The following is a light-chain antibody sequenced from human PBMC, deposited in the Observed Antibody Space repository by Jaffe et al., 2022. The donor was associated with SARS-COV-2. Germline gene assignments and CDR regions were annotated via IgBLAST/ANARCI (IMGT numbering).Light chain of an antibody. Sequence: QSVLTQPPSVSAAPGQKVTISCSGSSSNIGSNYVSWFQQLPGTAPKLLIYENNKRPSGIPDRFSGSKSGTSATLGITGLQTGDEADYYCGTWDTSLSAGMFGGGTKLTVL. CDR1: SSNIGSNY. V-gene: IGLV1-51*02. J-gene: IGLJ3*02. CDR2: ENN. CDR3: GTWDTSLSAGM.